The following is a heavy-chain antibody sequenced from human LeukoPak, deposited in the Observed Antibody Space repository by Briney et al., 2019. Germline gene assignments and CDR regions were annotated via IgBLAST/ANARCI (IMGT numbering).Heavy chain of an antibody. CDR2: VYYSGST. J-gene: IGHJ4*02. CDR1: GGSISSSSYY. Sequence: PSETLSLTCTVSGGSISSSSYYWGWIRQPPGKGLEWIGSVYYSGSTYYNPSLKSRVTISVDTSKNQFSLKLSSVTAADTAVYYCARGVWELQKFDYWGQGTLVTVSS. D-gene: IGHD1-26*01. CDR3: ARGVWELQKFDY. V-gene: IGHV4-39*07.